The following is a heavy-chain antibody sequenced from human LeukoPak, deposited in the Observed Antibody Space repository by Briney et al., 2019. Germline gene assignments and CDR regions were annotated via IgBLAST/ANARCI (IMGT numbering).Heavy chain of an antibody. CDR2: IRYDGSNK. CDR1: GFTFSSYG. V-gene: IGHV3-30*02. D-gene: IGHD3-10*01. J-gene: IGHJ3*02. CDR3: TAITMVRGASGGI. Sequence: GSLRLSCAASGFTFSSYGMHWVRQAPGKGLEWVAFIRYDGSNKYYADSVKGRFTISRDNSKNTLYLQMNSLRAEDTAVYYCTAITMVRGASGGIWGQGTMVTVSS.